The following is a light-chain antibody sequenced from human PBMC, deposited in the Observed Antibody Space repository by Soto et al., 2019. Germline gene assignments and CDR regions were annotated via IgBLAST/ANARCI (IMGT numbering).Light chain of an antibody. CDR1: SSDIGVYDF. V-gene: IGLV2-14*01. Sequence: QSVLTQPASVSGSPGQSIIISCTGTSSDIGVYDFVSWYQRHPGRAPKLLIYDVTNRPSGISDRFSGSKSGNTASLTISGLQPEDEAGYYCSSYTTSTTRVFGGGTKLTVL. CDR3: SSYTTSTTRV. CDR2: DVT. J-gene: IGLJ3*02.